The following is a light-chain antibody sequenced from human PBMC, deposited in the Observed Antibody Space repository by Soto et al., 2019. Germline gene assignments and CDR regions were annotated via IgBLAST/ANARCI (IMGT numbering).Light chain of an antibody. CDR1: QSVSSSY. J-gene: IGKJ2*01. Sequence: EIVLTQSPGTLSLSPGERATLSCRASQSVSSSYLAWYQQKPGQAPRLLIYGASSRATGIPDRFSGSGSGTDFTLTISRLEPEDFAVDFCQQFDSSPPFGQGTKLEIK. V-gene: IGKV3-20*01. CDR2: GAS. CDR3: QQFDSSPP.